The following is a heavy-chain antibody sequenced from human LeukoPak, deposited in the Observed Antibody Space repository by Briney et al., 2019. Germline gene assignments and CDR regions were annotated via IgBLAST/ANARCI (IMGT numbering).Heavy chain of an antibody. V-gene: IGHV3-30*14. CDR2: ISYDGSNK. Sequence: GRSLRLSCAASGFTFSSYAMHWVRQAPGKGLEWVAVISYDGSNKYYADSVKGRFTISRDNSKNTLYLQMNSLRAEDTAVYYCARGPQYFDYWGQGTLVTVSS. CDR3: ARGPQYFDY. D-gene: IGHD1-14*01. CDR1: GFTFSSYA. J-gene: IGHJ4*02.